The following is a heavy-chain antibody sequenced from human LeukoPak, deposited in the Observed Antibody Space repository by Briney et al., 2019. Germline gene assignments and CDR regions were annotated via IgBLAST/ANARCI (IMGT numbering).Heavy chain of an antibody. D-gene: IGHD2-2*02. CDR1: GFIFNNYA. CDR2: ISWNSGSI. J-gene: IGHJ4*02. V-gene: IGHV3-9*01. CDR3: AKDNRRHYTRGPNPDSLH. Sequence: GGSLRLSCAGSGFIFNNYAMHWVRQPPGKGLEWVSGISWNSGSIDYADSVKGRFTISRDNAKNSLYLQMNSLRVEDTAFYYCAKDNRRHYTRGPNPDSLHWGQGALVTVSS.